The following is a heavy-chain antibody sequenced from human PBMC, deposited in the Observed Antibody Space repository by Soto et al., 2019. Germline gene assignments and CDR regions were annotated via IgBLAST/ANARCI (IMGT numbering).Heavy chain of an antibody. J-gene: IGHJ3*02. CDR1: GFTFSSYW. CDR2: INIDVSIT. Sequence: PGGSLRLSCAASGFTFSSYWMHWVRQAPGKGLVWVSRINIDVSITSYADSVKGRFTISRDNAKNTLYLQMNSLRAEDTAVYYCARGRGGGGHHLLRASDIWGDGKMVNVS. V-gene: IGHV3-74*01. D-gene: IGHD2-15*01. CDR3: ARGRGGGGHHLLRASDI.